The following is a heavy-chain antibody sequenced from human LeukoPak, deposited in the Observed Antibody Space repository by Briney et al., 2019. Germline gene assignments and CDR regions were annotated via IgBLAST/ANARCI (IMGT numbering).Heavy chain of an antibody. CDR2: ISGSGGST. CDR3: AKAELGTDVWFDP. V-gene: IGHV3-23*01. J-gene: IGHJ5*02. Sequence: AGSLRLSCAASGFTFNSYAMSWVRQAPGKGLEWVSAISGSGGSTYYADSVKGRFTISRATSKTTLYLQMNSLRAEDTAVYYCAKAELGTDVWFDPWGQGTLVTVSS. CDR1: GFTFNSYA. D-gene: IGHD7-27*01.